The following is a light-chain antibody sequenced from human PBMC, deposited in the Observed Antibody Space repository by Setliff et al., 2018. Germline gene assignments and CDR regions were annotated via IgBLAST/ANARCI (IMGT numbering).Light chain of an antibody. V-gene: IGLV2-14*03. CDR1: SGDVFGYNF. CDR2: DVT. CDR3: LSYTSDTTHAV. J-gene: IGLJ2*01. Sequence: QSALTQPPSASGSPGQSVTISCTGTSGDVFGYNFVSWYQHHPDKAPKLLIYDVTVGPSGVSDRFSGSKSGNTASLTISGLQAEDEADYYCLSYTSDTTHAVFGGGTKVTVL.